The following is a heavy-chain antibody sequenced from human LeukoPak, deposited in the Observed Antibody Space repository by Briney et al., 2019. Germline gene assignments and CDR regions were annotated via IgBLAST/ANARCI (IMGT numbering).Heavy chain of an antibody. V-gene: IGHV3-21*01. CDR1: GFTFSSYS. J-gene: IGHJ3*02. D-gene: IGHD3-22*01. CDR2: ISSSSSYT. Sequence: GGSLRLSCAASGFTFSSYSMNWVRQAPGKGLEWVSSISSSSSYTYYADSVKGRFTISRDNAKNSLYLQMNSLRAEDTAVYYCARHSSDRAFDIWGQGTMVTVSS. CDR3: ARHSSDRAFDI.